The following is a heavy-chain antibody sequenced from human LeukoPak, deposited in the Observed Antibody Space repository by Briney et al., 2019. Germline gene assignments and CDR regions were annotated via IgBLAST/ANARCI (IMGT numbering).Heavy chain of an antibody. CDR3: AKEIGTSTVTTVDS. Sequence: GGSLRLSCAASGFTFNNYAMNWVRQAPGKGLEWVSEISSIGVSTFYADSVKGRFTISRDNSKNTLYLQMNSLRVEDTALYYCAKEIGTSTVTTVDSRGQGTLVTVSS. CDR2: ISSIGVST. D-gene: IGHD4-17*01. V-gene: IGHV3-23*01. J-gene: IGHJ4*02. CDR1: GFTFNNYA.